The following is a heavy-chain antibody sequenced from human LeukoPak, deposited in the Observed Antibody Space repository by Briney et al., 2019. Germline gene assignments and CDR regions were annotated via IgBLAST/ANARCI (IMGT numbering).Heavy chain of an antibody. D-gene: IGHD2-15*01. CDR3: TRDSALLGVAFDL. Sequence: GGSLRLSCSASGFPFNTYAIHWVRQAPGKGLEYVAGISSNGDNTDFADSAKGRFTISRDNSKSTLFLQMNSLRAEDTTVYFCTRDSALLGVAFDLWGQGTVVTVSS. CDR2: ISSNGDNT. J-gene: IGHJ3*01. V-gene: IGHV3-64D*06. CDR1: GFPFNTYA.